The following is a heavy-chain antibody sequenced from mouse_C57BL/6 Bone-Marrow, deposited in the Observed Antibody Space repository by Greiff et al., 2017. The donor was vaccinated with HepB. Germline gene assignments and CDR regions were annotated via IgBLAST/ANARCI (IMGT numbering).Heavy chain of an antibody. CDR3: ARHIVLWLRYAMDY. D-gene: IGHD2-2*01. Sequence: VQLQQPGAELVKPGASVKLSCKASGYTFTSYWMHWVKQRPGQGLEWIGMIHPNSGSTNYNEKFKSKATLTVDKSSSTAYMQLSSLTSEDSAVYYCARHIVLWLRYAMDYWGQGTSVTVSS. J-gene: IGHJ4*01. CDR1: GYTFTSYW. CDR2: IHPNSGST. V-gene: IGHV1-64*01.